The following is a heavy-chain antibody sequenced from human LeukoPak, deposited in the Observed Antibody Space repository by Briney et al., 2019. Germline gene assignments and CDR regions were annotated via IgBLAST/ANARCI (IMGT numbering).Heavy chain of an antibody. V-gene: IGHV3-53*01. CDR1: GFTVSSNY. CDR3: ARVLWQQLVCDP. Sequence: QSGGSLRLSCAASGFTVSSNYMSWVRQAPGKGLEWVSVIYSGGSTYYADSVKGRFTISRDNSKNTLYLQMNSLRAEDTAVYYCARVLWQQLVCDPWGRGTLVTVSS. D-gene: IGHD6-13*01. CDR2: IYSGGST. J-gene: IGHJ5*02.